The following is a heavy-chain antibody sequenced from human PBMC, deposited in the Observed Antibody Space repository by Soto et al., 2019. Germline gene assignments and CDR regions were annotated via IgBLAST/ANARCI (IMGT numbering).Heavy chain of an antibody. CDR2: ITAGNGNT. V-gene: IGHV1-3*01. J-gene: IGHJ3*02. CDR3: ARDPLMVYATPGAFDI. CDR1: GYTFTSYA. D-gene: IGHD2-8*01. Sequence: ASVKVSCKASGYTFTSYAMHWVRQAPGQRLEWMGWITAGNGNTKYSQKFQGRVTITRDTSASTAYMELSSLRSEDTAVYYCARDPLMVYATPGAFDIWGQGTMVTVSS.